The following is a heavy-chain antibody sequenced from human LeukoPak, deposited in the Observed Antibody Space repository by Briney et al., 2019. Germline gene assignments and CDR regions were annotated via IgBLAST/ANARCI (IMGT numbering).Heavy chain of an antibody. D-gene: IGHD2-2*01. CDR3: ASELTETRYCSSTSCPTSMDA. CDR1: GYTFTGYY. J-gene: IGHJ6*03. CDR2: INPNSGVI. V-gene: IGHV1-2*02. Sequence: ASGKVSCKASGYTFTGYYMHWVRQAPGQGLAWMGWINPNSGVIKYAQKFQGRVTMTRDTSISTAYMELSRLRSDDTAVYYCASELTETRYCSSTSCPTSMDAWGKGTTVTVSS.